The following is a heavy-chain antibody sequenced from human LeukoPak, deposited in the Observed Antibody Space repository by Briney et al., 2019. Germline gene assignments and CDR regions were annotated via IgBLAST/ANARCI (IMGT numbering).Heavy chain of an antibody. CDR1: GYTFTSYA. CDR3: ARESSSGWYRYYYYYMDV. D-gene: IGHD6-19*01. V-gene: IGHV1-18*01. J-gene: IGHJ6*03. Sequence: GASVKVSCKASGYTFTSYAMNWVRQAPGQGLEWMGWISAYNGNTNYAQKLQGRVTMTTDTSTSTAYMELRSLRSDDTAVYYCARESSSGWYRYYYYYMDVWGKGTTVTVSS. CDR2: ISAYNGNT.